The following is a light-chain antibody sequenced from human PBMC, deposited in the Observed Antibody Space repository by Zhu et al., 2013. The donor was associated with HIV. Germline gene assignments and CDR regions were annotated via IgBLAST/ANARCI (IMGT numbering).Light chain of an antibody. CDR3: AAWDDSLSGFYV. J-gene: IGLJ1*01. V-gene: IGLV1-44*01. Sequence: QSVLTQPPSASGTPGQRVTISCSGSRSNIGSKTVDWYQQLPGTAPKLLIHSNNERPSGVPDRFSGSKSGTSASLAISGLQSEDEGDYYCAAWDDSLSGFYVFGTGTKVTVL. CDR1: RSNIGSKT. CDR2: SNN.